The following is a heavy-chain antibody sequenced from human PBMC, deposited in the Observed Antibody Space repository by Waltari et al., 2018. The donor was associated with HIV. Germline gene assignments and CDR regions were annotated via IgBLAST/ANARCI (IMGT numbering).Heavy chain of an antibody. CDR3: VRDLSPMGKSGWYDS. D-gene: IGHD6-19*01. CDR2: IHIRTGNK. V-gene: IGHV1-18*04. CDR1: GLSFPKYG. J-gene: IGHJ1*01. Sequence: QARLLQSGAEVKKPGASVKVACKAPGLSFPKYGYSWVRQAHGQGLEWTGWIHIRTGNKDSAEKFQGRITMTRDTFTNTIYIELTTLKSDDSAIYYCVRDLSPMGKSGWYDSWGQGTVVTVSS.